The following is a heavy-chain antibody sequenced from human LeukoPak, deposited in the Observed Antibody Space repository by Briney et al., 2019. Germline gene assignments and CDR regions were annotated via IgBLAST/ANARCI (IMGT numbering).Heavy chain of an antibody. D-gene: IGHD3-22*01. CDR2: ISWNSGSI. Sequence: GGSLRLSCAASGFTFGDYAMHWVRQAPGKGLEWVSGISWNSGSIGYADSVKGRFTISRDNAKNSLYLQMNSLRAEDTALYYCAKDNDDSSGYLDYFDYWGQGTLVTVSS. V-gene: IGHV3-9*01. J-gene: IGHJ4*02. CDR1: GFTFGDYA. CDR3: AKDNDDSSGYLDYFDY.